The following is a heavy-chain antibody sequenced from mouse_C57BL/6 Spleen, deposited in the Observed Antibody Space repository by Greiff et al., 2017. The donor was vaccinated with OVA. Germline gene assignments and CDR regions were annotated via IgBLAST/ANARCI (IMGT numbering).Heavy chain of an antibody. CDR3: TTGLRGDYYFDY. Sequence: VQLQQSGAELVRPGASVKLSCTASGFNIKDYYMHWVKQRPEQGLEWIGRIDPEDGDTEYAPKFQGKATMTADTSSNAAYLQLSSLTSEDTAVYYCTTGLRGDYYFDYWGQGTTLTVSS. V-gene: IGHV14-1*01. CDR1: GFNIKDYY. D-gene: IGHD1-1*01. CDR2: IDPEDGDT. J-gene: IGHJ2*01.